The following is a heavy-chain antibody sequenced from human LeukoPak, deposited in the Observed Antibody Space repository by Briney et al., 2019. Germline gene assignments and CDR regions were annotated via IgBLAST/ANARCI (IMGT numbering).Heavy chain of an antibody. V-gene: IGHV1-69*05. Sequence: SVKVSCKASGGTFSSYAISWVRQAPGQGLEWMGGIIPIFGTANYAQKFQGRVTITTDESTSTAYMELSSLRSEDTAVYYCARDRGVATISYYYYMDVWGKGTTVTVSS. CDR1: GGTFSSYA. CDR3: ARDRGVATISYYYYMDV. J-gene: IGHJ6*03. D-gene: IGHD5-12*01. CDR2: IIPIFGTA.